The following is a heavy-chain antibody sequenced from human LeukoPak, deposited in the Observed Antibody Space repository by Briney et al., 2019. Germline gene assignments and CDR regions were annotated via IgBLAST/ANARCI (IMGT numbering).Heavy chain of an antibody. D-gene: IGHD2-15*01. CDR1: GFTFSSYA. V-gene: IGHV3-23*01. CDR3: AKGPRGYCSGGSCYNPYYFDY. Sequence: GGSLRLSCAASGFTFSSYAMSWVRQAPGKGLEWVSAISGSGGSTYYAASVKGRFTISRDNSKNTLYLQMNSLRAEDTAVYYCAKGPRGYCSGGSCYNPYYFDYWGQGTLVTVSS. J-gene: IGHJ4*02. CDR2: ISGSGGST.